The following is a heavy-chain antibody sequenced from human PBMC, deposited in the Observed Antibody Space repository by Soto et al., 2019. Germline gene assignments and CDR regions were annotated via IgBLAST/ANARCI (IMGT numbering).Heavy chain of an antibody. Sequence: ASGPTLVNPTQTLTLTCTFSGFSLSTSGMCVSWIRQPPGKALEWLALIYWDDDKRYSPSLKSRLTITKDTSKNQVVLTMTNMDPVDTATYYCAHIQGRQQLVIGFFDYWGQGTQVTVSS. V-gene: IGHV2-5*08. D-gene: IGHD6-13*01. CDR2: IYWDDDK. CDR1: GFSLSTSGMC. J-gene: IGHJ4*02. CDR3: AHIQGRQQLVIGFFDY.